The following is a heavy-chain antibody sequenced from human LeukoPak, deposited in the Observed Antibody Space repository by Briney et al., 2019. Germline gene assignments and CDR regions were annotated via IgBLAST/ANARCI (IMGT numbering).Heavy chain of an antibody. Sequence: PGRSLRLSCAASGFTFSSYAMHWVRQAPGKGLEWVAVISYDGSNKYYADSVKGRFTISRDNSKNTLYLQMNSLRAEDTAVYYCAKWYGDYGCFDYWGQGTLVTVSS. V-gene: IGHV3-30-3*02. CDR2: ISYDGSNK. CDR3: AKWYGDYGCFDY. D-gene: IGHD4-17*01. J-gene: IGHJ4*02. CDR1: GFTFSSYA.